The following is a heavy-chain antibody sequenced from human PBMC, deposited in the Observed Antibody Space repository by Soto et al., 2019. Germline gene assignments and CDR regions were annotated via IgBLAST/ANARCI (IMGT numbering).Heavy chain of an antibody. CDR1: GGTFSSYA. CDR2: IIPIFGTA. V-gene: IGHV1-69*06. Sequence: QVQLVQSGAEVKKPGSSVKVSCKASGGTFSSYAISWVRQAPGQGLEWMGGIIPIFGTANYAQKFQGRVMITADKSTSTAYMELSSLRSEDTAVYYCARGRLELRGDYYYGMDVWGQGTTVTVSS. CDR3: ARGRLELRGDYYYGMDV. D-gene: IGHD1-7*01. J-gene: IGHJ6*02.